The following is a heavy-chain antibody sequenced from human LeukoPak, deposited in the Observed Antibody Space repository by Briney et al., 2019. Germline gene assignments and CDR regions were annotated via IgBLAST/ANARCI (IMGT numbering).Heavy chain of an antibody. D-gene: IGHD2-15*01. CDR1: GYTFTAYY. CDR2: INPHSGGT. V-gene: IGHV1-2*02. Sequence: ASVTVSCKASGYTFTAYYMHWVRQAPGQGLEWMGWINPHSGGTTYAQKFQGRVTMTRDTSISTAYMDLSSLRSDDTAVYYYATEVPHDINSYFDYWGQGTLVTVSS. J-gene: IGHJ4*02. CDR3: ATEVPHDINSYFDY.